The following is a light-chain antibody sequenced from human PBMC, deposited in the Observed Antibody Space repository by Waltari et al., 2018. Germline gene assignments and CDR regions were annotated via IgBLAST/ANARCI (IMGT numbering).Light chain of an antibody. CDR3: CSYAGSVV. V-gene: IGLV2-11*01. CDR1: SSDVGGYTY. J-gene: IGLJ2*01. Sequence: QSALTQPRSVSVSPGQSVPLSCTGTSSDVGGYTYVSWYQQHPGKAPKLMIYDVSKRPSGVPDRFSGSKSGNTASLTISGLQAEDEADYYCCSYAGSVVFGGGTKLTVL. CDR2: DVS.